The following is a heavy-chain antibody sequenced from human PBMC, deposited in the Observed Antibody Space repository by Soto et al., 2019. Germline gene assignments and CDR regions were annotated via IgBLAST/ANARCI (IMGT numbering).Heavy chain of an antibody. D-gene: IGHD6-13*01. CDR3: ARDQGDSSWQVPYYFDY. Sequence: SVKVSCKASGGTFSSYAISWVRQAPGQGLEWMGGIIPIFGTANYAQKFQGRVTITADESTSTAYMELSSLRSEDTAVYYCARDQGDSSWQVPYYFDYWGQGTLVTVSS. V-gene: IGHV1-69*13. J-gene: IGHJ4*02. CDR1: GGTFSSYA. CDR2: IIPIFGTA.